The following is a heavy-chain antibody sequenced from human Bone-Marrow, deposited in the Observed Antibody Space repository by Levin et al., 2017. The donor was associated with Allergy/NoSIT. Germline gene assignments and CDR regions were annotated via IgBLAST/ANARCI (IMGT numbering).Heavy chain of an antibody. D-gene: IGHD5-18*01. CDR2: IYFTGRT. CDR1: GVSVDSSF. Sequence: SQTLSLTCAVSGVSVDSSFWNWIRQPPGKGLEWIGFIYFTGRTNYNPSLKSRFTMSVDTAKNQFSLKLTSVSAADTAVYYCARQHDTAMIIGDYWGQGILVSVSS. J-gene: IGHJ4*02. CDR3: ARQHDTAMIIGDY. V-gene: IGHV4-59*08.